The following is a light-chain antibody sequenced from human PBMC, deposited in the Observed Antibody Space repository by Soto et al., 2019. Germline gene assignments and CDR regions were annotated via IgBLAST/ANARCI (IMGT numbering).Light chain of an antibody. J-gene: IGKJ2*01. CDR1: QSISSK. V-gene: IGKV3-15*01. CDR3: QQYNNWPPYT. Sequence: EIVVTQSPATLSVSPGERATLSCRASQSISSKLAWYQQRPGQAPRLLIYGASTRATGIPARFSGSGSGTEFTLTISSLQSEDFAFYYCQQYNNWPPYTFGQGTKLEIK. CDR2: GAS.